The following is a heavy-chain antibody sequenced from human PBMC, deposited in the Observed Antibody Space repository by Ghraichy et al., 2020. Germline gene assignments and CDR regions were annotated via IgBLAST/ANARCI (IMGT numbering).Heavy chain of an antibody. Sequence: GSLRLSCAASGFTFSSYSMNWVRQAPGKGLEWVSSISSSSSYIYYADSVKGRFTISRDNAKNSLYLQMNSLRAEDTAVYYCASPGKSGSYYAFDIWGQGTMVTVSS. CDR3: ASPGKSGSYYAFDI. V-gene: IGHV3-21*01. J-gene: IGHJ3*02. CDR2: ISSSSSYI. CDR1: GFTFSSYS. D-gene: IGHD1-26*01.